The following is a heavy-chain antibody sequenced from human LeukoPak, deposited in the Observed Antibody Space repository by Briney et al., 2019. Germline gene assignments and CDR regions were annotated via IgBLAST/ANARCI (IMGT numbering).Heavy chain of an antibody. Sequence: SETLSLTCAVPGGSISSNYWNWIRQAAGKGLEWIGRIHSSGSTNYNPSLNSRVTMSVDTSKNQFSLNLSSVTAADTAVYYCARANAFDLWGQGTMVTVSS. J-gene: IGHJ3*01. CDR3: ARANAFDL. CDR2: IHSSGST. CDR1: GGSISSNY. V-gene: IGHV4-4*07.